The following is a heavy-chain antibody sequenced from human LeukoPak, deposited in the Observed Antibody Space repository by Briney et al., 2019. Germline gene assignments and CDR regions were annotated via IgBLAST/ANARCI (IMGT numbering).Heavy chain of an antibody. V-gene: IGHV3-30*03. Sequence: PGGSLRLSCAASGFTLSSYGMHWVRQAPGKGLEWVAVISYDANKKYYVDSVKGRFTISRDDSNNTLYLQMNSLRVEDTAVYYCAREIYCSASSCTGGVFDIWGQGTMVTVSS. CDR2: ISYDANKK. D-gene: IGHD2-15*01. CDR1: GFTLSSYG. J-gene: IGHJ3*02. CDR3: AREIYCSASSCTGGVFDI.